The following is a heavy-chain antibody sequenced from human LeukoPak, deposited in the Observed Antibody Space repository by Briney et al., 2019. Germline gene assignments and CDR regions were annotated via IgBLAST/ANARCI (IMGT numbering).Heavy chain of an antibody. J-gene: IGHJ4*02. CDR1: GDSISSYY. V-gene: IGHV4-59*01. CDR3: ATRYSSTWYYFDY. D-gene: IGHD6-13*01. Sequence: SETLSLTCTVSGDSISSYYWSWIRQPPGKRLEWIGYIYHSGSTNYNPSLKSRVTISADTSKYQFSLKLSSVTAADTAVYYCATRYSSTWYYFDYWGQGTLVTVSS. CDR2: IYHSGST.